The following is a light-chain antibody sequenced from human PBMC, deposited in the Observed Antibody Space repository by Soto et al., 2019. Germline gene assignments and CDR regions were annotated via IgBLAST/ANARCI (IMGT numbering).Light chain of an antibody. V-gene: IGKV3-15*01. CDR3: QHYNNWLGT. Sequence: EIVLTQSPALLSVSPGERVTLSCRASQSVISSIAWYQQKLGQAPRLLIYGASTRATGIPARFSGSGSGTEFFLTISSLQSEDFAMYYCQHYNNWLGTFGGGTKVDIK. CDR2: GAS. CDR1: QSVISS. J-gene: IGKJ4*01.